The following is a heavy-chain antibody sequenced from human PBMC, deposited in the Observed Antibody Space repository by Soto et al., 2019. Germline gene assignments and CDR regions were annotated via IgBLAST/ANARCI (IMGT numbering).Heavy chain of an antibody. CDR1: GFTFSNYA. Sequence: PGGSLRLSCAASGFTFSNYAMGWVRQAPGKGLEWVSAIGGSGGTYYADSVKGRFTISRDNSKSTLYLQTSSLRAEDTAVYYCAKTAEAVAGTVYGYWGQGTLVTVS. V-gene: IGHV3-23*01. J-gene: IGHJ4*02. CDR2: IGGSGGT. CDR3: AKTAEAVAGTVYGY. D-gene: IGHD6-19*01.